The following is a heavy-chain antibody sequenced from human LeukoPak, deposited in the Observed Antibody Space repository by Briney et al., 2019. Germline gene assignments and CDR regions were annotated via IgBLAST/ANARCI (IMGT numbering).Heavy chain of an antibody. CDR2: ISGSDDST. Sequence: GGSPRLSCAASGFTFSSYVMSWVRQPPGKGLEWVSGISGSDDSTYYADSVKVRFSISRDNSKNTLYLQMNSLRAEDTAVYYCAKVWSHGFDIWGQGTMVTVSS. CDR3: AKVWSHGFDI. D-gene: IGHD3-16*01. V-gene: IGHV3-23*01. CDR1: GFTFSSYV. J-gene: IGHJ3*02.